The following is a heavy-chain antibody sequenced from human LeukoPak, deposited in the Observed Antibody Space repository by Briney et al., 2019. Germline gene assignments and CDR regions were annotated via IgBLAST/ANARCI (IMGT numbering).Heavy chain of an antibody. CDR3: ARELQRTFDY. J-gene: IGHJ4*02. CDR1: GSIFSSYA. CDR2: ISYDGSNR. Sequence: PGRSLRLSCAASGSIFSSYAMHWVRQAPGKGLEWVVVISYDGSNRYYANSVKGRFTISRDNSKNTLYLQMNSLRAEDTAVYYCARELQRTFDYWGQGTLVTVSS. V-gene: IGHV3-30*04.